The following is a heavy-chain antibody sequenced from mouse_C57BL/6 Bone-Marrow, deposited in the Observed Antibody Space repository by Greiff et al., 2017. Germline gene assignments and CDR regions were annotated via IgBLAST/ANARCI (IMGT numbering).Heavy chain of an antibody. V-gene: IGHV5-15*01. CDR3: ARHYYDYNGYAMDH. D-gene: IGHD2-4*01. J-gene: IGHJ4*01. Sequence: EVKLMESGGGLVQPGGSLKLSCAASGFTFSDYGMAWVRQAPRTGPEWVAFISNLAYSIYYADTVTGRFTISRENAKNTLYLEMSSLRTEDTAMYYCARHYYDYNGYAMDHWGQGTSVTVSS. CDR2: ISNLAYSI. CDR1: GFTFSDYG.